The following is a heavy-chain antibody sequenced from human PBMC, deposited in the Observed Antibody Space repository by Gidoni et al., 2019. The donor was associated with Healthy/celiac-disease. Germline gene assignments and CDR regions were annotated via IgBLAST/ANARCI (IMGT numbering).Heavy chain of an antibody. J-gene: IGHJ4*02. CDR3: ATQTYYYGSGSYRAPPN. V-gene: IGHV4-39*01. CDR1: GGPISSSSYY. CDR2: IYYSGST. D-gene: IGHD3-10*01. Sequence: QLQLQESGPGLVKPSETLSLTCTVSGGPISSSSYYWGWIRQPPGKGLEWIGSIYYSGSTYYNPSLKSRVTISVDTSKNQFSLKLSSVTAADTAVYYCATQTYYYGSGSYRAPPNWGQGTLVTVSS.